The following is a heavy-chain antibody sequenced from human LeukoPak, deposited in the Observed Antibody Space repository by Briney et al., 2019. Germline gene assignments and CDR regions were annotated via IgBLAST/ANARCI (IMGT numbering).Heavy chain of an antibody. J-gene: IGHJ4*02. D-gene: IGHD3-3*01. Sequence: SETLSLTCTVSGGSISSYYWSWIRQPPGKGLEWIGYIYYSGSTNYNPSLKSRVTISVDTSKNQFSLKLSSVTAADTAVYYCAAGAIVRFLEWLAFDYWGQGTLVTVSS. CDR1: GGSISSYY. CDR3: AAGAIVRFLEWLAFDY. V-gene: IGHV4-59*01. CDR2: IYYSGST.